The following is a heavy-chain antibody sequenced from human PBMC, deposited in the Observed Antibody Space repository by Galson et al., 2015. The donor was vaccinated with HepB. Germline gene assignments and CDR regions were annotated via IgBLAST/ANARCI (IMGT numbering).Heavy chain of an antibody. Sequence: SLRLSCAASGFTFSSYAMHWVRQAPGKGLEWVAVISYDGSNKNYADSVKGRFTISRDNSKNTVYLQMNSLRAEDTAMYYCATNGDCSSTSCYQSFDYWGQGTLVTVSS. CDR2: ISYDGSNK. V-gene: IGHV3-30-3*01. CDR1: GFTFSSYA. J-gene: IGHJ4*02. CDR3: ATNGDCSSTSCYQSFDY. D-gene: IGHD2-2*01.